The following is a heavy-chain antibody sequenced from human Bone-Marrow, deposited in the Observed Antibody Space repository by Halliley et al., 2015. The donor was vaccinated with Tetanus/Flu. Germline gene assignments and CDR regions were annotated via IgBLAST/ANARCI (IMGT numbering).Heavy chain of an antibody. V-gene: IGHV1-18*04. J-gene: IGHJ4*02. CDR3: ARGVPAEDSSGYNY. CDR2: IYPDKGDT. CDR1: GYRFYSYG. Sequence: QLVQSGSEVKKPGASVRVSCKASGYRFYSYGINWVRQAPGQGLEWMGWIYPDKGDTKYAQKFQGRVTMTTDTSTNTAYLELRGLRDDDTAVYYCARGVPAEDSSGYNYWGQGTLVTVSS. D-gene: IGHD3-22*01.